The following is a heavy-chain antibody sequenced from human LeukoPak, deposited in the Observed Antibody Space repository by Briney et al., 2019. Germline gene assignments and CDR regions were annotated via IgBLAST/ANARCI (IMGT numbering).Heavy chain of an antibody. CDR3: AKDQITMIVVDAFDI. CDR2: ISGSGGST. CDR1: GFTFSNYA. J-gene: IGHJ3*02. V-gene: IGHV3-23*01. D-gene: IGHD3-22*01. Sequence: GGSLRLSCAASGFTFSNYAMSWVRQAPGKELEWVSAISGSGGSTYYADSVKGRFTISRDNSKNTLYLQMNSLRAEDTAVYYCAKDQITMIVVDAFDIWGQGTMVTVSS.